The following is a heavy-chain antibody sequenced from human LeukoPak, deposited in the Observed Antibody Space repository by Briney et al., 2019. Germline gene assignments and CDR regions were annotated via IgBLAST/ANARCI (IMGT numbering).Heavy chain of an antibody. CDR1: GFRISIND. CDR3: ARVHFYYMDI. D-gene: IGHD5/OR15-5a*01. CDR2: MYIDGNR. Sequence: GSLRLSCAVSGFRISINDMSWVRQAPGKGLQWVSMMYIDGNRYYADSVKGRSTISRDNSKNTLFLQMDSLRADDTAVYYCARVHFYYMDIWGKGTTVTISS. V-gene: IGHV3-53*01. J-gene: IGHJ6*03.